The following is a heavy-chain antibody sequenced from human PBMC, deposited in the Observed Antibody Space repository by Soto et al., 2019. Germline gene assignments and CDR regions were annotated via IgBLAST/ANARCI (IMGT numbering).Heavy chain of an antibody. Sequence: QVQLVESGAEVKKPWASVKVSCKASGYTFTNYGISWVRQAPGQGLEWMGWISGYNGNTKYAQKFQGRVTMTTDTPTNTAYMDLRSLRTEDTAVYYCARDLEYYYDSSGNYYYHYGMDVWGHGTTVTVS. CDR2: ISGYNGNT. V-gene: IGHV1-18*04. CDR3: ARDLEYYYDSSGNYYYHYGMDV. D-gene: IGHD3-22*01. J-gene: IGHJ6*02. CDR1: GYTFTNYG.